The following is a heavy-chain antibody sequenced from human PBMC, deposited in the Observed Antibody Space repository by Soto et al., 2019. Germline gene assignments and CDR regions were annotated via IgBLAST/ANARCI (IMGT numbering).Heavy chain of an antibody. Sequence: GGSLRLSCAASGFTFSSYGMHWVRQAPGKGLEWVAVISYDGSNKYYADSVKGRFTISRDNSKNTLYLQMNSLRAEDTAVYYCAKQLIAAAGTGAFDIWGQGTMVTVSS. D-gene: IGHD6-13*01. CDR1: GFTFSSYG. CDR2: ISYDGSNK. J-gene: IGHJ3*02. CDR3: AKQLIAAAGTGAFDI. V-gene: IGHV3-30*18.